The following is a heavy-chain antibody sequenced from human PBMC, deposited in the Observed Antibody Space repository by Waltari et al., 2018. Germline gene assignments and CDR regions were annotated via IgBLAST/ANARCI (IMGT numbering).Heavy chain of an antibody. D-gene: IGHD2-15*01. Sequence: QLQLQQSGPGLVKPSESLSLTCAVSGDSMGSRDFWSWVRQSPGKGLEWIGQVHRSGRTNYNPSLASRVTMSIDTSNNQFSLKVTSATAADTAIYYCALDRGRGLYLDSWCQGILVTVSP. CDR2: VHRSGRT. CDR1: GDSMGSRDF. J-gene: IGHJ4*02. CDR3: ALDRGRGLYLDS. V-gene: IGHV4-4*02.